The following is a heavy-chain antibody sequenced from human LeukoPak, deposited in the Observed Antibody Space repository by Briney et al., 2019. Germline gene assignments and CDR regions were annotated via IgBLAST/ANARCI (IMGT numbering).Heavy chain of an antibody. CDR3: ARSYYYDSSAYSDY. CDR1: GYTFTSYG. V-gene: IGHV1-18*01. D-gene: IGHD3-22*01. J-gene: IGHJ4*02. CDR2: ISTYNGDT. Sequence: ASVKVSCKASGYTFTSYGINWVRQAPGQGLEWMGWISTYNGDTNYAQRLQGRVTMTTDTSTSTAYMELRSLRFDDTAVYYCARSYYYDSSAYSDYWGQGTLVIVSS.